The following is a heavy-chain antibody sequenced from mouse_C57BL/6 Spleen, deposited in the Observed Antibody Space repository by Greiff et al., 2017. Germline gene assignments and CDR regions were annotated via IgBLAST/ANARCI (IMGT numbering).Heavy chain of an antibody. Sequence: QVQLKQSGAELAKPGASVKLSCKASGYTFTSYWMHWVKQRPGQGLEWIGYINPSSGYTKYNQKFKDKATLTADKSSSTAYMQLSSLTYEDSAVYYCARHYGSSEAWFAYWGQGTLVTVSA. CDR2: INPSSGYT. V-gene: IGHV1-7*01. J-gene: IGHJ3*01. D-gene: IGHD1-1*01. CDR3: ARHYGSSEAWFAY. CDR1: GYTFTSYW.